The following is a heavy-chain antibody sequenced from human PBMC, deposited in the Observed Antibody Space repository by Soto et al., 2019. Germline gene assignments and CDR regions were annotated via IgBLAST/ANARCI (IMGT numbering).Heavy chain of an antibody. V-gene: IGHV3-33*01. CDR2: IWYDGDKK. Sequence: WGSLRLSCAASGFTFSNYGMHWVRQPPGKGLEWVAIIWYDGDKKYYADSVKGRFTISRDNSKNMLYLQMNSLGGEDTAVYYCASHFTGVLVLGASPPGGDNYGWDVWGQGTTVTVSS. J-gene: IGHJ6*02. CDR3: ASHFTGVLVLGASPPGGDNYGWDV. CDR1: GFTFSNYG. D-gene: IGHD2-15*01.